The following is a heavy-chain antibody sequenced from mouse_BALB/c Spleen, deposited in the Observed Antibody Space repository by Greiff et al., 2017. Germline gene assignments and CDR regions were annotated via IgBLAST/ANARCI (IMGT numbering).Heavy chain of an antibody. J-gene: IGHJ4*01. CDR3: ARPGYQGYYAMDY. V-gene: IGHV1-31*01. CDR2: INPYNGAT. CDR1: GYSFTGYY. D-gene: IGHD1-2*01. Sequence: EVQLQQSGPELVKPGASVKISCKASGYSFTGYYMHWVKQSHVKSLEWIGRINPYNGATSYNQNFKDKASLTVDKSSSTAYMELHSLTSEDSAVYYCARPGYQGYYAMDYWGQGTSVTVSS.